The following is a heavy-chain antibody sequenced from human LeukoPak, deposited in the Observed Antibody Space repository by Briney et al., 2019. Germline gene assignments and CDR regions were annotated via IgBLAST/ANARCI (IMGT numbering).Heavy chain of an antibody. CDR2: ISYDGCNK. D-gene: IGHD1-20*01. J-gene: IGHJ4*02. V-gene: IGHV3-30*18. CDR1: GFTFSSYG. Sequence: GRSLRLSCAASGFTFSSYGMHWVRQAPGKGLEWVAVISYDGCNKYYADSVKGRFTISRDNSKNTLYLQMNSLRAEDTAVYYCAKQGITGTGGYFDYWGQGTLVTVSS. CDR3: AKQGITGTGGYFDY.